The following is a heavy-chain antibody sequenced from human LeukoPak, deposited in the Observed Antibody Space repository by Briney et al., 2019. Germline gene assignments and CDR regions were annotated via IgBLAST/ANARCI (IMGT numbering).Heavy chain of an antibody. CDR3: ARDPGAMIQGAFDY. V-gene: IGHV3-30-3*01. CDR1: GFAFNRFA. Sequence: PGKSLRLSCTASGFAFNRFAFHWVRQAPGKGLEWIAVVSYDGSEKYYADSVKGRFTISSDISKNTVSLQMNSLRVEDTAFYFCARDPGAMIQGAFDYWGQGTLVTVSS. CDR2: VSYDGSEK. J-gene: IGHJ4*02. D-gene: IGHD3-16*01.